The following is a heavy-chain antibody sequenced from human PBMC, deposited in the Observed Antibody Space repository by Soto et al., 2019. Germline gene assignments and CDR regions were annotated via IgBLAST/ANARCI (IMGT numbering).Heavy chain of an antibody. CDR3: ANYGDSTEFDY. CDR1: GGSISSSSYY. D-gene: IGHD4-17*01. J-gene: IGHJ4*02. V-gene: IGHV4-39*01. CDR2: IYYSGST. Sequence: QLQLQESGPGLVKPSETLSLTYTVSGGSISSSSYYWGWIRQPPGKGLEWIGSIYYSGSTYYNPSLKSRVTISVDTSKNQFSLKLSSVTAADTAVYYCANYGDSTEFDYWGQGTLVTVSS.